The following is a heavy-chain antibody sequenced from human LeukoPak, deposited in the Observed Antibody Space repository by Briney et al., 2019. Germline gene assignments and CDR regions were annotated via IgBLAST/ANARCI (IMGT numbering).Heavy chain of an antibody. V-gene: IGHV3-21*01. D-gene: IGHD6-13*01. CDR1: GFTFSTYS. CDR2: ISSGSSYI. Sequence: PGGSLRLSCAASGFTFSTYSMNWVRQAPGKGLEWVSSISSGSSYIYYADSVKGRFTISRDNAKNSLYLQMNSLRAEDTAVYYCATDEAAAGTFDYWGQGTLVTVSS. J-gene: IGHJ4*02. CDR3: ATDEAAAGTFDY.